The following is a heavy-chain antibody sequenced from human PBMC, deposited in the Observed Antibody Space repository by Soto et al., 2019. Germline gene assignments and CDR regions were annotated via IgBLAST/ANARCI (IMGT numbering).Heavy chain of an antibody. CDR1: GGSISGYY. V-gene: IGHV4-59*01. D-gene: IGHD4-17*01. CDR3: ARGYGDYVSDY. J-gene: IGHJ4*02. CDR2: IYYSGST. Sequence: QVQLQESGPGLVKPSETLSLTCTASGGSISGYYWRWIRQPPGKGLEWIGYIYYSGSTNDNPSLKSRVTISVDTSKNQFSLKLSSVTAADTAVYYCARGYGDYVSDYWGQGTLVTVSS.